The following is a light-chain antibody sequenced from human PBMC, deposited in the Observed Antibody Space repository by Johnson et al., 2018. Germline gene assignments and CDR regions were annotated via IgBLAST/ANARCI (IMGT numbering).Light chain of an antibody. V-gene: IGLV1-51*02. Sequence: SVLTQPPSVSAAPGQKVTISCSGSSSNIGNNYVSWYQQLPGTAPKLLIYENNKRPSGIPDRFSGSKSGTSATLGITGLQTGDDAVYYCGTWDSSLSAGNVFGTGTKVTV. CDR3: GTWDSSLSAGNV. J-gene: IGLJ1*01. CDR2: ENN. CDR1: SSNIGNNY.